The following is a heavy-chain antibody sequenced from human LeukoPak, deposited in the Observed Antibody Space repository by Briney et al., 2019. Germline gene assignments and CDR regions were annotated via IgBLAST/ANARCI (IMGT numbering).Heavy chain of an antibody. CDR3: ARLGGLDRGRLSFYYDMDV. CDR2: TYPGDSDT. D-gene: IGHD3-10*01. CDR1: GYSFTNYW. Sequence: GESLKISCKGSGYSFTNYWIGWVRQMPGKGLEWMGITYPGDSDTRYSPSFQGQVTISADKSISTAYLQWSSLKASDTAMYYCARLGGLDRGRLSFYYDMDVWGQGTTVTVSS. V-gene: IGHV5-51*01. J-gene: IGHJ6*02.